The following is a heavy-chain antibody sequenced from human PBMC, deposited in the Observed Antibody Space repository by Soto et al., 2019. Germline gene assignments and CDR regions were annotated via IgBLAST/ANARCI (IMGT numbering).Heavy chain of an antibody. D-gene: IGHD3-16*01. Sequence: QITLKESGPTLVKPTQTLTLTCTFSGFSRTTRGVGVGWIRQPPGKALECLALIYWDDDKRYSPSLQSRLSITKDTSKNQVVLTMTNVDPVDTATYYCAHIPNYYQYDWFDPWGQGTLVSVCS. V-gene: IGHV2-5*02. CDR2: IYWDDDK. CDR3: AHIPNYYQYDWFDP. J-gene: IGHJ5*02. CDR1: GFSRTTRGVG.